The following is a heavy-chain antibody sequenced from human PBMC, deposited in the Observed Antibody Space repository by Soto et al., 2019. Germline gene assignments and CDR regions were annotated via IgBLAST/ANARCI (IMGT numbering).Heavy chain of an antibody. Sequence: QVQLVESGGGVVQPGRSLRLSCAASAFTFSSYGMHWVRQAPGKGLEWVALIWYDASNTYYADSVKGRFTISRDNSKNTWYMEMNSLRAEDTAVYHCARDWYFDLWGRGTLVTVSS. J-gene: IGHJ2*01. CDR3: ARDWYFDL. CDR1: AFTFSSYG. CDR2: IWYDASNT. V-gene: IGHV3-33*01.